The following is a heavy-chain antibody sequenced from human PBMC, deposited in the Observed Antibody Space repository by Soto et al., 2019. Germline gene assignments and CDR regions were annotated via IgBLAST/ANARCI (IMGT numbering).Heavy chain of an antibody. CDR3: ARHPGGGNSFDP. CDR1: GFTFSNAW. J-gene: IGHJ5*02. CDR2: IRSKTDGGTA. Sequence: EVQLVESGGGLVKPGGSLRLSCAASGFTFSNAWMNWVRQAPGKGLEWVGRIRSKTDGGTADYAGAVQGRFTISRDDSKNTLYLQINSLKSEDTAVYFCARHPGGGNSFDPWGQGTLVTVSS. D-gene: IGHD3-16*01. V-gene: IGHV3-15*07.